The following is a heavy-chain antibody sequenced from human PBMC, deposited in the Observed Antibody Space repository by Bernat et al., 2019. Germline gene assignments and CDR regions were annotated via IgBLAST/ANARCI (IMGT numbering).Heavy chain of an antibody. V-gene: IGHV3-33*01. D-gene: IGHD3-3*01. J-gene: IGHJ4*02. CDR3: ARGWGTIFGVVY. CDR1: GFTFSSYG. CDR2: IWYDGSNK. Sequence: QVQLVESGGGVVQPGRSLRLSCAASGFTFSSYGMHWVRQAPGKGLEWVAVIWYDGSNKYYADSVKSRFTISRDNSKNTLYLQMNSLRAEDTAVYYCARGWGTIFGVVYWGQGTLVTVSS.